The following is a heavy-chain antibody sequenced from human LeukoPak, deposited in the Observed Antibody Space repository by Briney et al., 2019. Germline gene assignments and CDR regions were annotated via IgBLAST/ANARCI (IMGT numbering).Heavy chain of an antibody. CDR3: VRPGERSRRGWYLDQ. V-gene: IGHV5-51*01. Sequence: GESLDISCKASGYRFSNYWLGWVRPVPGKGLEWMGIVYPRDSDTRYSPSFQGQVTISADKSISTAYLQWSSLKASDTAVYYGVRPGERSRRGWYLDQWGQGTLVTVSS. CDR2: VYPRDSDT. D-gene: IGHD6-19*01. CDR1: GYRFSNYW. J-gene: IGHJ4*02.